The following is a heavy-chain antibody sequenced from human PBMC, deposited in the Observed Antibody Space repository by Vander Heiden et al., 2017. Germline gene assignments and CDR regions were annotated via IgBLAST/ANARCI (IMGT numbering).Heavy chain of an antibody. Sequence: EVQLVESGGGLVKPGGSLRLSCAASGFTFSSYRMNWVRQAPGKGLEWVSSISSSSSYIYYADSVKGRFTISRDNAKNSLYLQMNSLRAEDTAVYYCAREGDTARVFSNWGQGTLVTVSS. J-gene: IGHJ4*02. CDR1: GFTFSSYR. D-gene: IGHD5-18*01. CDR2: ISSSSSYI. V-gene: IGHV3-21*01. CDR3: AREGDTARVFSN.